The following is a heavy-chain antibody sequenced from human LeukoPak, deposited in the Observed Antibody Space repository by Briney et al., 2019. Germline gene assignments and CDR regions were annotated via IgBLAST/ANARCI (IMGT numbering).Heavy chain of an antibody. V-gene: IGHV3-21*01. J-gene: IGHJ3*02. D-gene: IGHD1-1*01. CDR3: AREVEEAFDI. CDR1: GFTFSTYS. Sequence: GGSLRLSCAASGFTFSTYSMNWVRQAPGKGLEWVSSTGGSSSSIYYADSVKGRFTISTDNAKNSLYLQMSSLRAEDSAVYYCAREVEEAFDIWCQGTAGTVSS. CDR2: TGGSSSSI.